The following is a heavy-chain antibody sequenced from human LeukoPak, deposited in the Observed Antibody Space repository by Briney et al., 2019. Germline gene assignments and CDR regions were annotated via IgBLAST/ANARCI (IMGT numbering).Heavy chain of an antibody. Sequence: GGSLRLSXAASGFTFSSYAMSWVRQAPGKGLEWVSAISGSGGSTYYADSVKGRFTISRDNSKNTLYLQMNSLRAEDTAVYYCAKVGYSSGFGMDVWGKGTTVTVSS. D-gene: IGHD6-19*01. CDR1: GFTFSSYA. CDR3: AKVGYSSGFGMDV. CDR2: ISGSGGST. J-gene: IGHJ6*04. V-gene: IGHV3-23*01.